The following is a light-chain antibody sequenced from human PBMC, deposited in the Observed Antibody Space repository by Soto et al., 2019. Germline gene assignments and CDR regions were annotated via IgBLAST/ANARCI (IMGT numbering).Light chain of an antibody. Sequence: AILMTQSPSSQSESTGDRDTINFRARQGISSYVAWYQQKPGKATKVLIYDASILQSGVPSRFSGHGSGTDFILTSSIQPQDYSTIYCCQPYKFQITFGGGTKVDIK. CDR1: QGISSY. V-gene: IGKV1-8*01. CDR3: QPYKFQIT. CDR2: DAS. J-gene: IGKJ4*01.